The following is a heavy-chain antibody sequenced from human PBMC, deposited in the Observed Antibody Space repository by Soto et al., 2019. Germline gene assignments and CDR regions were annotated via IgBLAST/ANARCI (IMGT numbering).Heavy chain of an antibody. Sequence: SETLSLTCTVSGGSISSGGYYWSWVRQHPGKGLEWIGYVYHSGSTYNNPSLKSRVTISVDTSKNQFSLKLSSVTAADTAVYYCASLSAGYYYDSSGYYFDYWGQGTLVTVS. CDR1: GGSISSGGYY. J-gene: IGHJ4*02. D-gene: IGHD3-22*01. V-gene: IGHV4-31*03. CDR2: VYHSGST. CDR3: ASLSAGYYYDSSGYYFDY.